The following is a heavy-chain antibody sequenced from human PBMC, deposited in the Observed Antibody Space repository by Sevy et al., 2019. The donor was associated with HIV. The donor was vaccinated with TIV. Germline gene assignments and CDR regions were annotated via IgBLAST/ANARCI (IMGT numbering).Heavy chain of an antibody. V-gene: IGHV3-7*01. CDR2: IKKDGSEK. D-gene: IGHD5-12*01. CDR3: SRELGGYYIYYHYGMDV. CDR1: EFIFSNYW. Sequence: GGSLRLSCAASEFIFSNYWMTWVRQAPEKGLEWVANIKKDGSEKYYVDSVKGRFSISRDNAKNSLFLQMNNLRAEDTAVYYCSRELGGYYIYYHYGMDVWGQGTTVTVSS. J-gene: IGHJ6*02.